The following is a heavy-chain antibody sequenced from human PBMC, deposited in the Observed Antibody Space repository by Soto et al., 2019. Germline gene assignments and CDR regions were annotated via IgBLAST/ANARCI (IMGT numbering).Heavy chain of an antibody. Sequence: EVQLVESGGGLVQPGGSLRLSCAASGFTFSDHYMDWVRQAPGKGLEWVGRTRNKANSYTTEYAASEKGRFTISRDDSKNSLYLQMNSLKTEDTAVYYCAREDIWSGYYMGYFDYWGQGTLVTVSS. CDR2: TRNKANSYTT. CDR1: GFTFSDHY. CDR3: AREDIWSGYYMGYFDY. J-gene: IGHJ4*02. V-gene: IGHV3-72*01. D-gene: IGHD3-3*01.